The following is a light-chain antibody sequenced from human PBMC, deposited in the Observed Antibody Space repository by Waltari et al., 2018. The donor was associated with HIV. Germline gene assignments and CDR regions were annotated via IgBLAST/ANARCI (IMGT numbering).Light chain of an antibody. Sequence: QSVLTQPPSPSGTPGQRVTISCSGSSSNIGSNSVNWYQQLPGTAPKLLIYGDDQRPSGVPDRFSGSKSGTSASLAISGPQSEDEAVYFCAAWDDSLNGYVFGAGTKVTVL. CDR1: SSNIGSNS. V-gene: IGLV1-44*01. CDR3: AAWDDSLNGYV. J-gene: IGLJ1*01. CDR2: GDD.